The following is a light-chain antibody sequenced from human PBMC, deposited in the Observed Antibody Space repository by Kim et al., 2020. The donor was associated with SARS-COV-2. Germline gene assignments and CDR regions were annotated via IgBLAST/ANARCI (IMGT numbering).Light chain of an antibody. CDR3: QVWDSSSDPLV. J-gene: IGLJ3*02. CDR2: YDS. V-gene: IGLV3-21*04. Sequence: APGKTDRITCGGNNIGSKSVLWYQQKPGQAPVLVIYYDSDRPSGIPERFSGSNSGNTATLTISRVEAGDEADYYCQVWDSSSDPLVFGGGTQLSVL. CDR1: NIGSKS.